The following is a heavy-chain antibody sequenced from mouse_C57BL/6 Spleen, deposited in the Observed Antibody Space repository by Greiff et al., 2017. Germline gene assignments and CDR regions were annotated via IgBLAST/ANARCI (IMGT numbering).Heavy chain of an antibody. Sequence: EVQLQQSGPELVKPGASVKISCKASGYTFTDYYMNWVKQSHGKSLEWIGDINPNNGGTSYNQKFKGKATWTVDKSSSTAYMELRSLTSEDSAVYYCARPYYYGSSYFDYWGQGTTLTVSS. CDR1: GYTFTDYY. CDR2: INPNNGGT. J-gene: IGHJ2*01. D-gene: IGHD1-1*01. V-gene: IGHV1-26*01. CDR3: ARPYYYGSSYFDY.